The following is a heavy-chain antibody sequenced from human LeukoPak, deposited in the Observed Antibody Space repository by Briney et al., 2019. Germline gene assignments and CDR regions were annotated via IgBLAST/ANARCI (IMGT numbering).Heavy chain of an antibody. CDR3: ARNLCWIKICGELWFDR. CDR2: VKQDESEK. Sequence: GGSLRLSCAASGFTFSSYWMRWVRQAPGKGLEWVANVKQDESEKYYEDYVKGRFTISRDNDKNSLYLQMNSLKAEHTAVHYRARNLCWIKICGELWFDRWGQGTLVTDSS. V-gene: IGHV3-7*01. D-gene: IGHD3-3*01. J-gene: IGHJ5*02. CDR1: GFTFSSYW.